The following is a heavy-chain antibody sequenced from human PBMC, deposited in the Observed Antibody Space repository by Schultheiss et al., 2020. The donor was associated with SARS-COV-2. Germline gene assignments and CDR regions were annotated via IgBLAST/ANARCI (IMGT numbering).Heavy chain of an antibody. Sequence: GGSLRLSCTASGFTFGDYAMSWVRQAPGKGLEWVGFIRSKAYGGTTEYAASVKGRFTISRDDSKSIAYLQMNSLKTEDTAVYYCTRVVPAAPYYYYYGMDVWGQGTTVTVSS. CDR2: IRSKAYGGTT. V-gene: IGHV3-49*04. CDR1: GFTFGDYA. J-gene: IGHJ6*02. CDR3: TRVVPAAPYYYYYGMDV. D-gene: IGHD2-2*01.